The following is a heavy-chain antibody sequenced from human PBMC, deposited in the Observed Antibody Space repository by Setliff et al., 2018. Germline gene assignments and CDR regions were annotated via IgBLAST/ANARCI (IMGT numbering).Heavy chain of an antibody. D-gene: IGHD2-21*02. CDR3: ARDLGHGGDSDY. CDR2: IIHSGIT. Sequence: SETLSLTCAVYGGSFSGYYWSWIRQPPGKRLEWIGEIIHSGITNYNPSLKSRVTISMDTSKNQFSLKVSSVTAADTAVYYCARDLGHGGDSDYWGQGILVTVSS. J-gene: IGHJ4*02. V-gene: IGHV4-34*12. CDR1: GGSFSGYY.